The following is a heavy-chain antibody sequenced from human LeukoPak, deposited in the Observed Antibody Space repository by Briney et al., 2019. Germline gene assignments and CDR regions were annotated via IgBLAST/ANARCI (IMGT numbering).Heavy chain of an antibody. Sequence: SVKVSCKASGGTFSSYAISWVRQAPGQGLEWMGGIIPIFGTANYAQKFQGRVTIATDESTSTAYMELSSLRSEDTAVYYCATIGYDSSGYYRYYFDYWGQGTLVTVSS. CDR2: IIPIFGTA. J-gene: IGHJ4*02. CDR3: ATIGYDSSGYYRYYFDY. V-gene: IGHV1-69*05. CDR1: GGTFSSYA. D-gene: IGHD3-22*01.